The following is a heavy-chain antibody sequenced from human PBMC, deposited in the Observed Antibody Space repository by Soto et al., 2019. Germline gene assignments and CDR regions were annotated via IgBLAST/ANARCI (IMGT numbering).Heavy chain of an antibody. CDR3: ARLYLTASITSLDY. CDR2: IKTDGSEK. Sequence: GGSLRLSXAASGFTLRSYWMSWVRQAPGKGLEWLATIKTDGSEKYYGGSVVGRFTVSRDNAENSLYLQMNSLRAEDTAVYYCARLYLTASITSLDYWGQGTLVTVS. V-gene: IGHV3-7*01. CDR1: GFTLRSYW. D-gene: IGHD3-16*01. J-gene: IGHJ4*02.